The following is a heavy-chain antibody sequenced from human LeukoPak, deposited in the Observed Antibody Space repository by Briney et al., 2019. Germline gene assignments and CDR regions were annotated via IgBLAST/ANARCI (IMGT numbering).Heavy chain of an antibody. CDR2: ISYDGSNK. CDR3: AKSPSYSGYDFWYFDY. CDR1: GFTFSSYG. V-gene: IGHV3-30*18. J-gene: IGHJ4*02. D-gene: IGHD5-12*01. Sequence: GRSLRLSCAASGFTFSSYGMHWVRQAPGKGLEWVAVISYDGSNKYYADSVKGRFTISRDNSKNTLYLQMNSLRAEDTAVYYCAKSPSYSGYDFWYFDYWGQGTLVTVSS.